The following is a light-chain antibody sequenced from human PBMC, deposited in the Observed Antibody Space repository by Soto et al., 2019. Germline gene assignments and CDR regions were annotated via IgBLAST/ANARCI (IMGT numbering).Light chain of an antibody. CDR3: LQYKAYST. CDR2: DVS. J-gene: IGKJ1*01. V-gene: IGKV1-5*01. Sequence: DIQMTQSPSTLSASVGDRDTLTCRASQSVSNWLAWYQQKPGKAPKLLIYDVSSLKSGVPSRFSGSGSGTEFALTISSLQPDDFATYYCLQYKAYSTFGQGTKVEIK. CDR1: QSVSNW.